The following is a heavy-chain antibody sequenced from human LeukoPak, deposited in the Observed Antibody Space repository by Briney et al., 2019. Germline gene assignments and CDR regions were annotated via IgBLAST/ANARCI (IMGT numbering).Heavy chain of an antibody. CDR2: ILSSSGYM. J-gene: IGHJ3*01. CDR3: ARHYSVGYYAFDAFDL. D-gene: IGHD3-22*01. Sequence: PGGSLRLSCAASGFTFDSYWMSWVRQSPGKGLEWVSTILSSSGYMYYADSVKGRFTVSRDNARNSLYLQMNSLRADDTAVYYCARHYSVGYYAFDAFDLWGQGTMVTVSS. V-gene: IGHV3-21*06. CDR1: GFTFDSYW.